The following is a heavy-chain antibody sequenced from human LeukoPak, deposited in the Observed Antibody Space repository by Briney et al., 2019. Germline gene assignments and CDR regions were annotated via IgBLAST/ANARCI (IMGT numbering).Heavy chain of an antibody. D-gene: IGHD2-2*01. V-gene: IGHV1-18*01. CDR1: GYTFTSYG. J-gene: IGHJ5*02. CDR2: ISAYNGNT. Sequence: ASVKVSCKASGYTFTSYGFSWVRRAPGQGLEWMGWISAYNGNTMCAQKLQGRVTMTTDTSTSTAYMELRSLRSDDPDLYYCARDFRGCSSTSCHPWFDPWGQGTLVTVSS. CDR3: ARDFRGCSSTSCHPWFDP.